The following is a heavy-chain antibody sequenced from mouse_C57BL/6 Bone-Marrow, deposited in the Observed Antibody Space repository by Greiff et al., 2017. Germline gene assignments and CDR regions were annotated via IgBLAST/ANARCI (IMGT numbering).Heavy chain of an antibody. Sequence: VQLQQSGAELVKPGASVKISCKASGYAFSSYWMNWVKQRPGQGLEWIGQIYPGDGDTNYNGKFKGKATLTADQSSSTAYMQLSSLTSEDSAVYFCARRNGSRWFDYWGQGTTLTVSS. V-gene: IGHV1-80*01. CDR2: IYPGDGDT. CDR3: ARRNGSRWFDY. J-gene: IGHJ2*01. CDR1: GYAFSSYW. D-gene: IGHD1-1*01.